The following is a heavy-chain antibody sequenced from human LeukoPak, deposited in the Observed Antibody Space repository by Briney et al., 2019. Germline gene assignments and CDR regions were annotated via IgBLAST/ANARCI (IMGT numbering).Heavy chain of an antibody. CDR3: AKVQLGIGVDY. J-gene: IGHJ4*02. D-gene: IGHD7-27*01. CDR1: GFTFSNHA. Sequence: GGSLRLSCAASGFTFSNHAMSWVRQAPGKGLQWVSAISGGGVAIYYADSVKGRFTISRDNSKNTLYLQMNSLRAEDTAVYYCAKVQLGIGVDYWGQGTLVTVSS. CDR2: ISGGGVAI. V-gene: IGHV3-23*01.